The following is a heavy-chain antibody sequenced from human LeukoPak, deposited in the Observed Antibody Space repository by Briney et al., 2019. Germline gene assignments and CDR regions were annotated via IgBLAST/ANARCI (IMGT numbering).Heavy chain of an antibody. J-gene: IGHJ4*02. CDR3: ARRYCSSTSCGGDY. CDR1: GYTFTGYY. D-gene: IGHD2-2*01. Sequence: RASVKVSSKASGYTFTGYYMHWVRQAPGQGLEWMGWINPNSGGTNYAQKFQGRVTMTRDTSISTAYMELSRLRSDDTAVYYCARRYCSSTSCGGDYWGQGTLVTVSS. CDR2: INPNSGGT. V-gene: IGHV1-2*02.